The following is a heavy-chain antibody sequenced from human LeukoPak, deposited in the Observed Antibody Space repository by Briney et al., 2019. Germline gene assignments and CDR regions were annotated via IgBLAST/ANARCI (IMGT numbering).Heavy chain of an antibody. V-gene: IGHV4-61*01. J-gene: IGHJ4*02. Sequence: SETLSLTCTVSGGSVSSGSYYWSWIRQPPGKGLEWIGYISYSGSTNYNPSLKSRVTISEDTSKNQFSLKLSSVTAADTAVYYCARSQNYYGSGDYWSQGTLVTVSS. CDR1: GGSVSSGSYY. CDR2: ISYSGST. D-gene: IGHD3-10*01. CDR3: ARSQNYYGSGDY.